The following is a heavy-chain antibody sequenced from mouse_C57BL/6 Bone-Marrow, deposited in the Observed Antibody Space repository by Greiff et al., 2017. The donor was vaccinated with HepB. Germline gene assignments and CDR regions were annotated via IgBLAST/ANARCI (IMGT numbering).Heavy chain of an antibody. Sequence: VQLQQSGAELVRPGASVKLSCTASGFNIKDYYMHWVKQRPEQGLEWIGRIDPEDGDTEYAPKFQGKATMTADTSSNTAYLQLSSLTSEDTAVYYCTTAYYYGSSRHWYFDVWGTGTTVTVSS. J-gene: IGHJ1*03. CDR1: GFNIKDYY. CDR3: TTAYYYGSSRHWYFDV. CDR2: IDPEDGDT. V-gene: IGHV14-1*01. D-gene: IGHD1-1*01.